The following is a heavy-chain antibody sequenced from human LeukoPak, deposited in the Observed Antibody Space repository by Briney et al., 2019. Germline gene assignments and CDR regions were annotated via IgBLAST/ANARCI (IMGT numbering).Heavy chain of an antibody. V-gene: IGHV3-73*01. J-gene: IGHJ3*02. D-gene: IGHD6-19*01. CDR1: AFTFSGSA. CDR2: IRSKANSYAT. Sequence: GGSLRLSCAASAFTFSGSAIHWVRQASGKGLEWVGRIRSKANSYATAYAASVKGRFTISRDDSKNTAYLQMNSLRAEDTAVYYCAKDGQWLVRSAFDIWGQGTMVTVSS. CDR3: AKDGQWLVRSAFDI.